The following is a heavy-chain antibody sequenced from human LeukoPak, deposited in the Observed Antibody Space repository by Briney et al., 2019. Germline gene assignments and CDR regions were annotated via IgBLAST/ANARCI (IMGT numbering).Heavy chain of an antibody. CDR3: ARHDSSGYYLGWFDP. CDR1: GYTFTSYG. D-gene: IGHD3-22*01. CDR2: ISAYNGNT. J-gene: IGHJ5*02. V-gene: IGHV1-18*01. Sequence: ASVKVSCKASGYTFTSYGISWVRQAPGQGLEWMGWISAYNGNTNYAQKLQGRVTMTTDTSTSTAYMELRSLRSDDTAVYYCARHDSSGYYLGWFDPWGQGTLVTVSS.